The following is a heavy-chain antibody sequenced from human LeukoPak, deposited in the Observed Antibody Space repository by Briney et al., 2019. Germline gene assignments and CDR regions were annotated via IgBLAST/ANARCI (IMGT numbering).Heavy chain of an antibody. CDR3: AKDIVVVVAAHGGFDY. J-gene: IGHJ4*02. Sequence: GGSLRLSCAASGFTFSSYGMHWVRQAPGKGLEWVAVISYDGSNKYYADSVKGRFTISRDNSKNTLYLQMNSLRAGDTAVYYCAKDIVVVVAAHGGFDYWGQGTLVTVSS. CDR1: GFTFSSYG. D-gene: IGHD2-15*01. CDR2: ISYDGSNK. V-gene: IGHV3-30*18.